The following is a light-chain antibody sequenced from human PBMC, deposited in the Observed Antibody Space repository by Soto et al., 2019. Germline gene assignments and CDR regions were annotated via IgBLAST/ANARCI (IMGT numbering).Light chain of an antibody. Sequence: QSALTQPASVSGSPGQSITISCTGTSSDVGGYNYVSWYQQHPGKAPKLMIYEVSNRPSGVSNRFSGSKSGNTASLTISGLQAEDEADYYCSSYTSSSTPGGYVFGTGTKLTVL. CDR3: SSYTSSSTPGGYV. V-gene: IGLV2-14*01. CDR2: EVS. CDR1: SSDVGGYNY. J-gene: IGLJ1*01.